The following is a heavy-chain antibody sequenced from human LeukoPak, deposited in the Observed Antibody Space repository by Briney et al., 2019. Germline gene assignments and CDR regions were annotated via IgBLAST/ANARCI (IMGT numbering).Heavy chain of an antibody. Sequence: SETLSLTCAVYGGSFSGYYWSWIRQPPGKGLEWIGEINHSGSTNYNPSLKSRATISVDTSKNQFSLKLSSVTAADTAVYYCARGSSTSPGYYWGQGTLVTVSS. V-gene: IGHV4-34*01. CDR2: INHSGST. D-gene: IGHD2-2*01. CDR3: ARGSSTSPGYY. CDR1: GGSFSGYY. J-gene: IGHJ4*02.